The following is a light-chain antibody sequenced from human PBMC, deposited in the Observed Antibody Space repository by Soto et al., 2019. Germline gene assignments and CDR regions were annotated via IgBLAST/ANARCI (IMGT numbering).Light chain of an antibody. CDR3: QQYNNWPPAT. J-gene: IGKJ1*01. CDR1: QSVSSN. V-gene: IGKV3-15*01. CDR2: GAS. Sequence: IVMTQSPATLSVSPGERATLSCRAGQSVSSNLAWYQQKPGQAPRLLIYGASTRATGIPARFSGSGSGTEYTLTISSLQSEDFAVYYCQQYNNWPPATFGQGTKV.